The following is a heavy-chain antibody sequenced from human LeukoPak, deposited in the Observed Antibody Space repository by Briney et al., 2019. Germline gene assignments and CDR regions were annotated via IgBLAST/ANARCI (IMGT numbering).Heavy chain of an antibody. CDR3: ARSYDSSGYYSGGTGGVDY. CDR2: INPNSGGT. V-gene: IGHV1-2*02. Sequence: ASVKVPCKASGYTFTGYYMHWVRQAPGQGLEWMGWINPNSGGTKYAQKFQGRVTMTRDTSISTAYMELSRLRSDDTAVYYCARSYDSSGYYSGGTGGVDYWGQGTLVTVSS. CDR1: GYTFTGYY. J-gene: IGHJ4*02. D-gene: IGHD3-22*01.